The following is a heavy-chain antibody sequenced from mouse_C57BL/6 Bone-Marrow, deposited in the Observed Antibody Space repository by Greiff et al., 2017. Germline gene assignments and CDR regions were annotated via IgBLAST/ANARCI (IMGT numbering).Heavy chain of an antibody. J-gene: IGHJ2*01. CDR3: ANSPFDY. CDR1: GFNIKDYY. CDR2: IWRGGST. Sequence: CTASGFNIKDYYMHWVKQRTEQGLEWLGVIWRGGSTDYNAAFMSRLSIAKDNSKSQVFFKMNSLQADDTAIYYCANSPFDYWGQGTTLTVSS. D-gene: IGHD6-1*01. V-gene: IGHV2-5*01.